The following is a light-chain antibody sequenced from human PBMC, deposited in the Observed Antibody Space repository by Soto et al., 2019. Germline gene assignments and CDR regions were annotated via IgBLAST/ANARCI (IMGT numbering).Light chain of an antibody. CDR1: QTISSW. CDR2: KAS. J-gene: IGKJ1*01. CDR3: QHYNSYSEA. Sequence: DIQMTQSPSTLSGSVGDRVTITCRASQTISSWLAWYQQKQGKAPKLVIYKASTLKSGVPSRFSGSGSGTELTITISSLEPDDFETYECQHYNSYSEAFGQGTKVDIK. V-gene: IGKV1-5*03.